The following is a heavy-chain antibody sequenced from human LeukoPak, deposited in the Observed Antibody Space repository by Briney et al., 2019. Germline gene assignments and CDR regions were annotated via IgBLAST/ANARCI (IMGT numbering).Heavy chain of an antibody. D-gene: IGHD3-10*01. CDR1: GYTFTSYG. CDR3: ARGQYYYGSGSYYNEYNWFDP. Sequence: ASVKVSCKASGYTFTSYGISWVRQAPGQGLEWMGWISAYNGNTNYAQKLQGRVTMTTDTSTSTAYMELRSLRSEDTAVYYCARGQYYYGSGSYYNEYNWFDPWGQGTLVTVSS. J-gene: IGHJ5*02. V-gene: IGHV1-18*01. CDR2: ISAYNGNT.